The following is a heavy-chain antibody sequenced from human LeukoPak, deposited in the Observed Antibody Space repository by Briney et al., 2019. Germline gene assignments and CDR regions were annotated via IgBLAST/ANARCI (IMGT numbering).Heavy chain of an antibody. CDR3: ARGWTGDYYFDY. CDR2: MYTGGTP. V-gene: IGHV3-53*01. D-gene: IGHD4-17*01. CDR1: GFSVTNNY. Sequence: GGSLRLSCAASGFSVTNNYITWVRQAPGKGLEWVSVMYTGGTPYYADSVKGRFTISRDNSKNTLYLQMNSLRAEDTAVYYCARGWTGDYYFDYWGQGTLVTVSS. J-gene: IGHJ4*02.